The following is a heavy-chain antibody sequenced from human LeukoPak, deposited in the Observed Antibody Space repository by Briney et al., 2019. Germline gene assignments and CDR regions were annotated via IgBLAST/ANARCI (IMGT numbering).Heavy chain of an antibody. CDR1: GGSISSYY. V-gene: IGHV4-4*07. CDR3: ARDRGSGWFDY. J-gene: IGHJ4*02. D-gene: IGHD2-15*01. CDR2: IHTSGST. Sequence: TSETLSLTCTVSGGSISSYYWSWIRQPAGKELEWIGRIHTSGSTNYSPSLKSRVTVSVDTSKNQLSLKVTSVTAADTALYYCARDRGSGWFDYWGQGTLVTVSS.